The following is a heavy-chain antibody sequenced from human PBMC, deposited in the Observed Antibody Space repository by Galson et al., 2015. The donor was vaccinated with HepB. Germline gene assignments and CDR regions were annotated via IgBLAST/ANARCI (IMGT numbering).Heavy chain of an antibody. CDR1: GFTFSSYS. D-gene: IGHD2-2*01. V-gene: IGHV3-23*01. CDR3: AKDRGYCSSTSCWVYYYYMDV. CDR2: ISGSGGST. J-gene: IGHJ6*03. Sequence: SLRLSCAASGFTFSSYSLSWVRQAPGKGLEWVSAISGSGGSTYYADSVKGRFTISRDNSKNTLYLQMNSLRAEDTAVYYCAKDRGYCSSTSCWVYYYYMDVWGKGTTVTVSS.